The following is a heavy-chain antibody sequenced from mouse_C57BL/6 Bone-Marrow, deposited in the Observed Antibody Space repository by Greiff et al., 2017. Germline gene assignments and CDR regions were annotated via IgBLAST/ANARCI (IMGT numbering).Heavy chain of an antibody. V-gene: IGHV1-69*01. Sequence: QVQLQQPGAELVMPGASVKLSCKASGYTFTSYWMHWVKQRPGQGLEWIGEIDPSDSYTNYNQKFKSKSTLTVDKSSSTAYMHLSSLTSEDAAVXDCARESKYDIDYWGQGTSVTVSS. CDR2: IDPSDSYT. CDR3: ARESKYDIDY. D-gene: IGHD2-5*01. J-gene: IGHJ4*01. CDR1: GYTFTSYW.